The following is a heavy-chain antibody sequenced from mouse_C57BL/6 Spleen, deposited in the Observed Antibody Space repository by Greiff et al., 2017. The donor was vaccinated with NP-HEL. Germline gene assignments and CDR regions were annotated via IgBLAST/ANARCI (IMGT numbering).Heavy chain of an antibody. J-gene: IGHJ1*03. CDR1: GYSFTSYY. D-gene: IGHD1-1*01. CDR2: IYPGGGNT. Sequence: VQVVESGPELVKPGASVKISCKASGYSFTSYYIHWVKQRPGQGLEWIGWIYPGGGNTKYNEKFKGKATLTADTSYSTAYMQLSSLTSEDSAVYYCASAGTDGSSPYWYFDVWGTGTTVTVSS. CDR3: ASAGTDGSSPYWYFDV. V-gene: IGHV1-66*01.